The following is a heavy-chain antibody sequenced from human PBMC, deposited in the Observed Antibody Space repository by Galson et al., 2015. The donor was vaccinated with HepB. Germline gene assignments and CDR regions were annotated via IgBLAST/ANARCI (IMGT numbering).Heavy chain of an antibody. CDR2: ISSNGGST. Sequence: SLRLSCAASGFTFSSYAMHWVRQAPGKGLEYVSAISSNGGSTYYADSVKGRFTISRDNSKNTLYLQMSSLRAEDTAVYYCVKDTEYDFWSGSDWFDPWGQGTLVTVSS. CDR1: GFTFSSYA. D-gene: IGHD3-3*01. J-gene: IGHJ5*02. CDR3: VKDTEYDFWSGSDWFDP. V-gene: IGHV3-64D*06.